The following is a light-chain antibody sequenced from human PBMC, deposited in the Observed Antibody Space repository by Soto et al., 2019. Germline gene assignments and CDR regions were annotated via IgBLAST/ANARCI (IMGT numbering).Light chain of an antibody. V-gene: IGKV1-5*03. CDR2: KAS. J-gene: IGKJ1*01. CDR3: HQYSCHWT. Sequence: DIQMTQSPSTLPASVGDRVTITCRASETIYNWLAWYQQKPGKVPKLLIYKASSLDAGVPSRFSGSGSGTEFTLTISSLQPDDFATYYCHQYSCHWTFGQGTKVEIK. CDR1: ETIYNW.